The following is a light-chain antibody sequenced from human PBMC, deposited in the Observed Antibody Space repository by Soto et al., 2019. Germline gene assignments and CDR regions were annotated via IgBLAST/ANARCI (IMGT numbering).Light chain of an antibody. Sequence: TQAPATLSVSPGERATLSCRASQSVNTNLAWYQQTPGQAPRLLVYDASNRATGIPARFSGSGSGTDFTLTISSLEPEDFAVYYCQQRSNWPPEITFGQGTRLEV. CDR1: QSVNTN. CDR3: QQRSNWPPEIT. V-gene: IGKV3-11*01. J-gene: IGKJ5*01. CDR2: DAS.